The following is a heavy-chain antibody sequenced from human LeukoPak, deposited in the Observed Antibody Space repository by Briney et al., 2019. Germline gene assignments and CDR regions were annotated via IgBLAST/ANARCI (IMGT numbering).Heavy chain of an antibody. J-gene: IGHJ4*02. CDR2: SYSGGDT. V-gene: IGHV3-53*01. CDR1: GCTVSRNY. D-gene: IGHD1-1*01. CDR3: ARSPVLDRNDWSFAD. Sequence: GGALRLSCAASGCTVSRNYLSWVRQAPGKGLEWVSASYSGGDTYYPDSVKGRFTVSRDNPKNTVYLQMNSLRAEDTAVYFCARSPVLDRNDWSFADWGQGTLVTVSS.